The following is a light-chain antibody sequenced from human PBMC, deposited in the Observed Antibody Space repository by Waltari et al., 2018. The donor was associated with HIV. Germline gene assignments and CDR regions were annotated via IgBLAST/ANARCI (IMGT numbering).Light chain of an antibody. CDR1: QSVSSTY. CDR3: QQYGSSPYT. Sequence: EIVLTQSPGTLSLSPGERATLSCRASQSVSSTYLAWYQQRPGQAPRLLIYGASRRATGVPDRFSVSGSGTDFALAISRLEPEDFAVYYCQQYGSSPYTFGQGTKLQIK. J-gene: IGKJ2*01. V-gene: IGKV3-20*01. CDR2: GAS.